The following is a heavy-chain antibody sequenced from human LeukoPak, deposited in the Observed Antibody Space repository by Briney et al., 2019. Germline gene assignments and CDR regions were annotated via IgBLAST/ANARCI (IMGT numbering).Heavy chain of an antibody. Sequence: SVKVSCKASGGTFSSYAISWVRQAPGQGLEWMGGIMPIFGTANYAQKFQGRVTITADESTSTAYMELSSLRSEDTAVDYCARDGIVVVPAARALDYYYGMDVWGQGTTVTVSS. V-gene: IGHV1-69*13. CDR1: GGTFSSYA. D-gene: IGHD2-2*01. CDR3: ARDGIVVVPAARALDYYYGMDV. J-gene: IGHJ6*02. CDR2: IMPIFGTA.